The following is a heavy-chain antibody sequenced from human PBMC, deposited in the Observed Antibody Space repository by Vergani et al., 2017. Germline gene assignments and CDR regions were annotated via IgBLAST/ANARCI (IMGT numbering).Heavy chain of an antibody. CDR3: ARDREVRGVIILDY. CDR1: GFTFDDYT. Sequence: EVQLVESGGVVVQPGGSLRLSCAASGFTFDDYTMHWVRQAPGKGLEWVSLISWDGGSTYYADSVKGRFTISRDNSKNSLYLQMNSLRAEDTAVYYCARDREVRGVIILDYWGQGTLVTVSS. V-gene: IGHV3-43*01. J-gene: IGHJ4*02. D-gene: IGHD3-10*01. CDR2: ISWDGGST.